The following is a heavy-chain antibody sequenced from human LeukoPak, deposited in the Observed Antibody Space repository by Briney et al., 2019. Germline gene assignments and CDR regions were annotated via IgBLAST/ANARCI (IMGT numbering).Heavy chain of an antibody. CDR3: TNSDDYGDY. CDR2: IAFDDTDR. J-gene: IGHJ4*02. V-gene: IGHV3-30*04. CDR1: GFFFGDYA. Sequence: LGGSLRLSCAASGFFFGDYAMHWVRQAPGKGLEWVAAIAFDDTDRYYIDSVKGRFTISRDDSKNTLYLHMTSLRAEDTAVYYCTNSDDYGDYWGQGTLVTVSS.